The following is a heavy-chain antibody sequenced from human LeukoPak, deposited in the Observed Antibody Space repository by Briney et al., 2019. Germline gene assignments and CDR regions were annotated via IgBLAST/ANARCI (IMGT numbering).Heavy chain of an antibody. D-gene: IGHD3-10*01. V-gene: IGHV3-30-3*01. CDR3: AQINYYGSGSYIVAYGMDV. CDR1: GFTFSTYA. CDR2: ISYDGSNR. Sequence: GRSLRLSCAASGFTFSTYAMHWVRQAPGKGLEWVAVISYDGSNRYYADSVKGRFTISGDNSKNTYHLQMNSLRAEDTAVYYCAQINYYGSGSYIVAYGMDVWGQGTTVTVSS. J-gene: IGHJ6*02.